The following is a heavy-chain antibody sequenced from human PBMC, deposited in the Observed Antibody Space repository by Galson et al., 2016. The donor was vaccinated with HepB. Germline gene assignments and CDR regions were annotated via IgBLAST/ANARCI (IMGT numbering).Heavy chain of an antibody. J-gene: IGHJ4*01. Sequence: ETLSLTCTVSGGPITTSGYHWGWVRQPPGSGLEWIGSVHYNVGASYKSTLQSRVTISVDTSKNQSSLKLTSVTAADTAVYYCARHGDGFRAAAGDYWGHGTLVTVSS. D-gene: IGHD6-13*01. V-gene: IGHV4-39*01. CDR1: GGPITTSGYH. CDR2: VHYNVGA. CDR3: ARHGDGFRAAAGDY.